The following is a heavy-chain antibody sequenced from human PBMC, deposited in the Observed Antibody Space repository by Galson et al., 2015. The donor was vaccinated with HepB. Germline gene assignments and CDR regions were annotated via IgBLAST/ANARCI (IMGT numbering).Heavy chain of an antibody. D-gene: IGHD1-26*01. CDR1: GYTFTDHY. CDR3: ATGGMRPPGPYYFDY. J-gene: IGHJ4*02. V-gene: IGHV1-69-2*01. Sequence: VKVSCKVSGYTFTDHYMHWAQQAPGKGLEWMGLVDPEDGETIYAEKFQGRVTITADTSTDTAYMGLSSLRSEDTAVYYCATGGMRPPGPYYFDYWGQGTLVTVSS. CDR2: VDPEDGET.